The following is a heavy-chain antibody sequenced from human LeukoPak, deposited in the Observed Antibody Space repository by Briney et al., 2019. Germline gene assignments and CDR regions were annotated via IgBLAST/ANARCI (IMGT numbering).Heavy chain of an antibody. D-gene: IGHD6-25*01. CDR1: GVTFSSYW. CDR3: ARDRAAFDS. V-gene: IGHV3-23*01. CDR2: ITGRGGNT. Sequence: GGSLRLSCAASGVTFSSYWRSWIRQAPGKGLQWVSWITGRGGNTYYAASVEGRFTISRANSKNTLSLQMHSLRVEDTPVYYRARDRAAFDSWGQGTMVSVSS. J-gene: IGHJ4*02.